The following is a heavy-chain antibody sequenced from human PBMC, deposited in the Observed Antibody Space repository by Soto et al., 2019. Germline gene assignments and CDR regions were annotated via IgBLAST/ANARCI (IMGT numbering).Heavy chain of an antibody. D-gene: IGHD6-13*01. CDR2: IDGDDDK. Sequence: SGPTLVNPTQTLTLTCTFSGFSLTTSGMCVSWIRQPPGKALEWLALIDGDDDKYYSTSLRTRLTISKDTSKNQVVLTMTKMDPVDTATYYCARHSSASRHAAFDIWGRGTVVTVSS. CDR1: GFSLTTSGMC. V-gene: IGHV2-70*13. J-gene: IGHJ3*02. CDR3: ARHSSASRHAAFDI.